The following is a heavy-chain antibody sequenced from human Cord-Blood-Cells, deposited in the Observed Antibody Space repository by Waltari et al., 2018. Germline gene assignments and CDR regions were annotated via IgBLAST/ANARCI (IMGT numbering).Heavy chain of an antibody. D-gene: IGHD6-13*01. Sequence: EVQLVESGGGLVKPGGSLRLSCAASDFIFSNAWMSWVRQAPGKGLEWVGRIKSKTDGGTTYYSAPVKGRFTISRDDSKNTLYLQMNSLKTEDTAVYYCTTVKQQLVRGYWGQGTLVTVSS. J-gene: IGHJ4*02. CDR2: IKSKTDGGTT. CDR1: DFIFSNAW. V-gene: IGHV3-15*01. CDR3: TTVKQQLVRGY.